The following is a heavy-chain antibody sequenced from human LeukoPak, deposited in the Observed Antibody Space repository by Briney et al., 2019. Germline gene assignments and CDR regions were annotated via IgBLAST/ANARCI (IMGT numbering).Heavy chain of an antibody. CDR3: ALDNSHNSGYQPFDP. CDR1: GASISKITYY. CDR2: MYSSGKT. V-gene: IGHV4-39*01. J-gene: IGHJ5*02. D-gene: IGHD3-22*01. Sequence: SGTLSLTCTVSGASISKITYYWGWIRQPPGKGLEWIGSMYSSGKTYYKPSLKSRVTISLDTSKNQFSLNLPSVTAAHTAVYFCALDNSHNSGYQPFDPWGQGTLVTVSS.